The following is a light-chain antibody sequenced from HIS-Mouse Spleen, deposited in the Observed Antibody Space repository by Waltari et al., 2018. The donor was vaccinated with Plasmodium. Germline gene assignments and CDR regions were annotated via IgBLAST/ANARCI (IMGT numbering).Light chain of an antibody. CDR1: ALPNKY. CDR2: EDS. Sequence: SYELTQPPSVSVSPGQTARITCSGDALPNKYAYWYQQKSGQAPVLCIYEDSKRPSGSPERFSGSSSGTMATLTISGAQVEDEADYYCYSTDSSGNHRVFGGGTKLTVL. J-gene: IGLJ3*02. CDR3: YSTDSSGNHRV. V-gene: IGLV3-10*01.